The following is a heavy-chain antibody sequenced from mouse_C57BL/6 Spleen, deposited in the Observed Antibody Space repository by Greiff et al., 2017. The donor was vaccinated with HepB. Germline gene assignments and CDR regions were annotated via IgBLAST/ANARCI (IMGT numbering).Heavy chain of an antibody. J-gene: IGHJ2*01. CDR2: IDPENGDT. Sequence: EVQLQQSGAELVRPGASVKLSCTASGFNIKDDYMHWVKQRPEQGLEWIGWIDPENGDTEYASKFQGKATITAETSSNTAYLQLSSLTSEDTAVYYCTTGNVNGYYVPFDYWGQGTTLTVSS. D-gene: IGHD2-3*01. V-gene: IGHV14-4*01. CDR3: TTGNVNGYYVPFDY. CDR1: GFNIKDDY.